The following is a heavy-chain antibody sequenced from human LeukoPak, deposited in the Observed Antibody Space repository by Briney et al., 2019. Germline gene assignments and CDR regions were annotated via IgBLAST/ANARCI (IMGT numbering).Heavy chain of an antibody. J-gene: IGHJ3*02. Sequence: PGGSLRLSCAASGFTFSGYSMHWVRQAPGQGLEYVSAIDPDGRSTSYADSVNGRFTISRDNSKNTLYLQMNSPRAEDTAVYYCAKVWGYCSSTSCRSDAFDIWGQGTMVTVSS. CDR1: GFTFSGYS. V-gene: IGHV3-64*04. CDR3: AKVWGYCSSTSCRSDAFDI. D-gene: IGHD2-2*01. CDR2: IDPDGRST.